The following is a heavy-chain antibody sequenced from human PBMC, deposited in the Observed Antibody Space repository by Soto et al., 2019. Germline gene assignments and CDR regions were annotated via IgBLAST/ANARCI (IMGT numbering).Heavy chain of an antibody. D-gene: IGHD4-17*01. CDR1: GFTFSSYG. V-gene: IGHV3-33*01. CDR3: AREALWATVVTPGSMDV. Sequence: PGGSLRLSCAASGFTFSSYGMHWVRQAPGKGLEWVAVIWYDGSNKYYADSVKGRFTISRDNSKNTLYLQMNSLRAEDTAVYYCAREALWATVVTPGSMDVWGQGTTVTVSS. J-gene: IGHJ6*02. CDR2: IWYDGSNK.